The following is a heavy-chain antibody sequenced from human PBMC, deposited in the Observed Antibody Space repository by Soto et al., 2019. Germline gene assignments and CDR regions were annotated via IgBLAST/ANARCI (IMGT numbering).Heavy chain of an antibody. Sequence: PSETLSLTCTVSGGSISSYYWSWIRQPPGKGLEWIGYIYYSGSTNYNPSLKSRVTISVDTSKNQFSLKLSSVTAADTAVYYCARGGRYSYGACFDYWGQGTLVTVSS. CDR1: GGSISSYY. D-gene: IGHD5-18*01. CDR2: IYYSGST. CDR3: ARGGRYSYGACFDY. J-gene: IGHJ4*02. V-gene: IGHV4-59*01.